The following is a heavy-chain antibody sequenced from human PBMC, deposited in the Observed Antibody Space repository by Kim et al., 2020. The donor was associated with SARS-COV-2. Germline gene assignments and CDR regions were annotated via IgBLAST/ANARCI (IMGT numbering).Heavy chain of an antibody. V-gene: IGHV3-7*01. CDR3: GRGMDV. CDR2: QDGSEK. J-gene: IGHJ6*02. Sequence: QDGSEKYDGDSVKGRFTISRDNAKNSLYLQVNSLRVEDTAVYYCGRGMDVWGQGTTVTVSS.